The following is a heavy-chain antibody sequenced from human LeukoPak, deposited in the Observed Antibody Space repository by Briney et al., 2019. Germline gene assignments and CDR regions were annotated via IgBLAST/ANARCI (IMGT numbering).Heavy chain of an antibody. CDR1: CGSISSYY. V-gene: IGHV4-59*01. Sequence: PSETLSLTCTVSCGSISSYYWSWIRQPPGKGLEWIGYIYYSGSTNYNPSLKSRVTISVDTSKNQFSLKLSSVTAADTAVYYCARADIVVVPAAIRGAFDIWGQGTMVTVSS. CDR2: IYYSGST. CDR3: ARADIVVVPAAIRGAFDI. J-gene: IGHJ3*02. D-gene: IGHD2-2*02.